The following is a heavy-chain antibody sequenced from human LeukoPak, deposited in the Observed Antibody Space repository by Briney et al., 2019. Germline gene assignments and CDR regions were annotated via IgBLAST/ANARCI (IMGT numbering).Heavy chain of an antibody. J-gene: IGHJ6*02. V-gene: IGHV3-53*01. Sequence: GGSLRLSCAASGFTVSSNYMNWVRQAPGKGLEWVSVIYGGGNIYYADSVKGRFTISRDNSKNTLYLQMNSLRAEDTAVYYCATHLGGYCSGGSCYRSYGMDVWGQGTTVTVSS. CDR1: GFTVSSNY. D-gene: IGHD2-15*01. CDR3: ATHLGGYCSGGSCYRSYGMDV. CDR2: IYGGGNI.